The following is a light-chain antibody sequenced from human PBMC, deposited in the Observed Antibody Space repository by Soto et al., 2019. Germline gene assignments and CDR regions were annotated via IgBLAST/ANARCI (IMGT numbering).Light chain of an antibody. CDR3: QQDGRSPPEFT. V-gene: IGKV3-20*01. J-gene: IGKJ3*01. Sequence: EIVLTQSPGILSLSPGERATLSCRASQSVSSNYLAWYQQKPGQAPRLLIYGASFRATGIPDRFSGSGSGTDFTLTISRLEPEDFAVYYCQQDGRSPPEFTFGPGTKVDIK. CDR1: QSVSSNY. CDR2: GAS.